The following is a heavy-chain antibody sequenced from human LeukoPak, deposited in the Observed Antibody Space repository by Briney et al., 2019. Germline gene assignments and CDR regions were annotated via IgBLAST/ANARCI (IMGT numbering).Heavy chain of an antibody. J-gene: IGHJ6*02. Sequence: GGSLRLSCAASGFTFSSYGMHWVRQAPGKGLEWVAVISYDGSNKYYADSVKGRFTISRDNSKNTLYLQMNSLRAEDTAVYYCARDGGAIVATIGGYYGMDVWGQGTTVTVSS. CDR1: GFTFSSYG. V-gene: IGHV3-30*03. CDR2: ISYDGSNK. D-gene: IGHD5-12*01. CDR3: ARDGGAIVATIGGYYGMDV.